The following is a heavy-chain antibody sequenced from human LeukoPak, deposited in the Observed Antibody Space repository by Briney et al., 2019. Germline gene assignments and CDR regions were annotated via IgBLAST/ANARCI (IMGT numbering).Heavy chain of an antibody. CDR3: ARDGVGHGAFDI. CDR1: GFTFSSYG. CDR2: ISYDGSNK. Sequence: GGSLRLSCAASGFTFSSYGMHWVRQAPGKGLEWVAVISYDGSNKYYADSVKGRFTISRDNSKNTLYLQMNSLRAEDTAVYYCARDGVGHGAFDIWGQGTMVTVSS. J-gene: IGHJ3*02. D-gene: IGHD3-3*01. V-gene: IGHV3-30*03.